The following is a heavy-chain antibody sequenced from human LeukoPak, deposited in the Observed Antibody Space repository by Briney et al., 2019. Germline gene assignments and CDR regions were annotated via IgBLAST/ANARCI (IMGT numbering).Heavy chain of an antibody. CDR3: AGGVDTAMATFDY. J-gene: IGHJ4*02. D-gene: IGHD5-18*01. Sequence: PGGSLRLSCAASGFTFSSYSMNWVRQAPGKGLEWVSSISSSSSYIYYADSVKGRFTISRDNAKNSLYLQMNSLRAEDTAVYYCAGGVDTAMATFDYWGQGTLVTGSS. CDR1: GFTFSSYS. CDR2: ISSSSSYI. V-gene: IGHV3-21*01.